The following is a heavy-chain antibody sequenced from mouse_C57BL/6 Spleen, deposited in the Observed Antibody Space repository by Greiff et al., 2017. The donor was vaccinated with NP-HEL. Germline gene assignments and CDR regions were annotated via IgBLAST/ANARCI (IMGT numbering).Heavy chain of an antibody. CDR3: ARSGWDHYWYFDV. CDR2: IYPGDGDT. CDR1: GYAFSSSW. D-gene: IGHD3-1*01. Sequence: QVQLKQSGPELVKPGASVKISCKASGYAFSSSWMNWVKQRPGKGLEWIGRIYPGDGDTNYNGKFKGKATLTADKSSSTAYMQLSSLTSEDSAVYFCARSGWDHYWYFDVWGTGTTVTVSS. J-gene: IGHJ1*03. V-gene: IGHV1-82*01.